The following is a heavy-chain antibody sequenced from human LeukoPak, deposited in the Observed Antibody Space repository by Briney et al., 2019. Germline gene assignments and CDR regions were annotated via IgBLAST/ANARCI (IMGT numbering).Heavy chain of an antibody. Sequence: PGGSLRLSCAASGFSVRNNYMSWVRQAPGKGLEWVSVLYSDGSTYYADSVKGRFTISRDNSKNTLYLRMSSLRAEDTAVYYCVRDQRGGSSGYYDSWGQGTLVTVSS. CDR3: VRDQRGGSSGYYDS. D-gene: IGHD3-22*01. V-gene: IGHV3-66*01. J-gene: IGHJ4*02. CDR2: LYSDGST. CDR1: GFSVRNNY.